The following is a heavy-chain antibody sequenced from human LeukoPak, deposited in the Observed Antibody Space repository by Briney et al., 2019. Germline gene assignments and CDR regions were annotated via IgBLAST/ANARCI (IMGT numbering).Heavy chain of an antibody. Sequence: GGSLRLSCAASGFTFSSYAMSWVRQAPGKGLEWVSAISGSGGSTYYADSVKGRFTISRDNSKNTLYLQMNSLRAEDTAVHYCAKDHIVVVPAATEHYFDYWGQGNLVTVSS. D-gene: IGHD2-2*01. V-gene: IGHV3-23*01. CDR1: GFTFSSYA. CDR3: AKDHIVVVPAATEHYFDY. J-gene: IGHJ4*02. CDR2: ISGSGGST.